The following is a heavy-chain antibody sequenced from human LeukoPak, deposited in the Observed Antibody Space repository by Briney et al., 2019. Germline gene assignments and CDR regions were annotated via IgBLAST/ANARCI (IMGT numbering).Heavy chain of an antibody. D-gene: IGHD6-13*01. CDR2: IYYSGGT. V-gene: IGHV4-38-2*02. CDR3: ARGGITPTGKMGSWFDP. CDR1: GYSIGSGYF. J-gene: IGHJ5*02. Sequence: SETLSLTCTVSGYSIGSGYFWGWIRQPPGKGLEWIGTIYYSGGTYYNPSLKSRVTMSVDTSKNQFSLKLRSVTAADTAVYYCARGGITPTGKMGSWFDPWGQGTLVTVSS.